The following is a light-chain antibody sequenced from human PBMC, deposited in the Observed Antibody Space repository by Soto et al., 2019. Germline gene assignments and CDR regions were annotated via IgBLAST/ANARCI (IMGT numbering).Light chain of an antibody. Sequence: DIQMTQSPSTLSASVGDRVTITCRASQSINSWLAWYQQKPGKAPKLLIYKASSLESGVPSRFSGSGSGTEFTLTISSLQPDDFANYYCQQYYTLWTFGQGTKVDIK. V-gene: IGKV1-5*03. CDR2: KAS. J-gene: IGKJ1*01. CDR1: QSINSW. CDR3: QQYYTLWT.